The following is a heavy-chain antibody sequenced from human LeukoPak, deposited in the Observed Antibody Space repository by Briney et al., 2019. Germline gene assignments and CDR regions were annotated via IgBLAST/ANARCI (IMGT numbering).Heavy chain of an antibody. D-gene: IGHD4-17*01. CDR3: ARDDPTTVTGDGVRPFDY. CDR1: GGSFSGYY. CDR2: INHSGST. J-gene: IGHJ4*02. Sequence: SETLSLTCAVYGGSFSGYYWSWIRQPPGKGLEWIGEINHSGSTNYNPSLKSRVTISVDTSKNQFSLKLSSVTAADTAVYYCARDDPTTVTGDGVRPFDYWGQGTLVTVSS. V-gene: IGHV4-34*01.